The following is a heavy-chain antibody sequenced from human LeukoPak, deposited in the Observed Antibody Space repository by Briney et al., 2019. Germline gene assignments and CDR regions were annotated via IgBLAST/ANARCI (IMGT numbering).Heavy chain of an antibody. V-gene: IGHV1-46*01. CDR1: GYTFTSYY. D-gene: IGHD3-22*01. Sequence: ASVKVSCKASGYTFTSYYMHWVRQAPGQGLEWMGIINPSGGSTSYAQKFQGRVTMTRDTSTSTVYMELSSPRSEDTAVYYCARGKAYYYDSSGRYGMDVWGQGTTVTVSS. CDR3: ARGKAYYYDSSGRYGMDV. J-gene: IGHJ6*02. CDR2: INPSGGST.